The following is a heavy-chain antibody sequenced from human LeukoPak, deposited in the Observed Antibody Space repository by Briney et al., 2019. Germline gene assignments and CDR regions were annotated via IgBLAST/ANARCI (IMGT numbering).Heavy chain of an antibody. Sequence: GGSLRLSCAASGFTFSSYAMSWVRQAPGEGLEWVSAISGSGATTYFADSVKGRFTISRDNSKDTLYLQMNSLRVEDTAVYYCARKYCSTTSCLFDNWGQGTLVTVSS. CDR3: ARKYCSTTSCLFDN. J-gene: IGHJ4*02. CDR1: GFTFSSYA. D-gene: IGHD2-2*01. V-gene: IGHV3-23*01. CDR2: ISGSGATT.